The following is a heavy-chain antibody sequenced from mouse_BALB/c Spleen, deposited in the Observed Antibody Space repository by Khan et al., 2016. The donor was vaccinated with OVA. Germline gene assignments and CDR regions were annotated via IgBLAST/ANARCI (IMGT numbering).Heavy chain of an antibody. J-gene: IGHJ1*01. V-gene: IGHV5-17*02. Sequence: EVQLVESGGGLVQPGGSRKLSCAASGFTFSSFGIHWVRQALKKGLEWVAYISSGSSTIYYVDTVKGRFTISRDIPKNTLFLQMTSLRSEDTAMYYCARSEGNFHWYFDVWGAGTSVTVSS. CDR2: ISSGSSTI. CDR3: ARSEGNFHWYFDV. D-gene: IGHD2-1*01. CDR1: GFTFSSFG.